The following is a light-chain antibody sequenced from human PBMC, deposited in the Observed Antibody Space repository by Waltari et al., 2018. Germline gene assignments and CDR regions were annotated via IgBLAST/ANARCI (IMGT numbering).Light chain of an antibody. CDR3: MQGTHWQVT. J-gene: IGKJ4*01. V-gene: IGKV2-30*01. Sequence: DVVMTQSPLSLPVTLGQPASISCRSSQSLVYSDGNTYLNWFQQRPGQSPRRLIYKVSNRDSGVPDRFSGSGSGTDFTLKISRVEADDVGVYYCMQGTHWQVTFGGGTKVEIK. CDR2: KVS. CDR1: QSLVYSDGNTY.